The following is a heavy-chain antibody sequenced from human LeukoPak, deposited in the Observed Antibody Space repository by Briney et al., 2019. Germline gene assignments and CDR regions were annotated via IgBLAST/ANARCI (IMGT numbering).Heavy chain of an antibody. Sequence: PSQTLSLTCTVSGGSISSGGYYWSWIRQHPGKGLEWIGCIYYSGRTYYNPSLKSRVNISVDTSKNQFSLKLSSVTAADTAVYYCARERTTPEAVFDYWGQGTLVTVSS. V-gene: IGHV4-31*03. D-gene: IGHD4-11*01. CDR3: ARERTTPEAVFDY. CDR2: IYYSGRT. J-gene: IGHJ4*02. CDR1: GGSISSGGYY.